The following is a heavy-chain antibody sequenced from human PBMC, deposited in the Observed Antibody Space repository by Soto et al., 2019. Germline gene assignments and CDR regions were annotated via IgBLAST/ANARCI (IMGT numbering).Heavy chain of an antibody. Sequence: ASVKVSCKASGYTFTGYYMHWVRQAPGQGLEWMGWINPNSGGTNYAQRFQGWVTMTRDTSISTAYMELSSLRSEDTAVYYCATSYDSSGLVDYWGQGTLVTVSS. CDR2: INPNSGGT. V-gene: IGHV1-2*04. D-gene: IGHD3-22*01. CDR1: GYTFTGYY. J-gene: IGHJ4*02. CDR3: ATSYDSSGLVDY.